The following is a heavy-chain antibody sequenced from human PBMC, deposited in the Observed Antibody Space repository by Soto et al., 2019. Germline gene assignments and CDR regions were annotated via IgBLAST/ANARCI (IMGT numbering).Heavy chain of an antibody. V-gene: IGHV3-33*01. CDR1: GFTFSSYG. Sequence: QVHLVESGGGVVQPGGSLRLSCVAPGFTFSSYGMHWVRQAPGRGLEWVAVIWYDGTNKYYGDSVKGRCTISRDNSKYTLYLQVNSLRAEDMSVYYWGRDSEFVMDVWGQGTTVT. CDR2: IWYDGTNK. CDR3: GRDSEFVMDV. J-gene: IGHJ6*02.